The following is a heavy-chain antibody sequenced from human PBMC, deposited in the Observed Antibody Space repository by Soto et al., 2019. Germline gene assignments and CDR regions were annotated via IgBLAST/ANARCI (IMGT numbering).Heavy chain of an antibody. CDR3: ARVGGAIVFY. CDR2: ISSSGSTI. CDR1: GFTFSSYE. D-gene: IGHD3-22*01. Sequence: VGSLRLSCAASGFTFSSYEMNWVRQAPGKGLEWVSYISSSGSTIYYADSVKGRFTISRDNAKNSLYLQMNSLRAEDTAVYYCARVGGAIVFYWGQGTLVTVSS. J-gene: IGHJ4*02. V-gene: IGHV3-48*03.